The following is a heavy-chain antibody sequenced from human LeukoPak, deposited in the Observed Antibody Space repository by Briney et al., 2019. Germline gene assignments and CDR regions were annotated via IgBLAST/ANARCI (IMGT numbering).Heavy chain of an antibody. CDR1: GYTFTSYD. Sequence: ASVTVSCKASGYTFTSYDINWVRQATGQGLEWMGWMNRNSGNTGYAQKFQGRVTLTRSTSMSTAYMELSSLRSEDTAVYYCTRGHYYDSSGHYYLAPFDYWGQGTLVTVSS. CDR2: MNRNSGNT. V-gene: IGHV1-8*01. CDR3: TRGHYYDSSGHYYLAPFDY. D-gene: IGHD3-22*01. J-gene: IGHJ4*02.